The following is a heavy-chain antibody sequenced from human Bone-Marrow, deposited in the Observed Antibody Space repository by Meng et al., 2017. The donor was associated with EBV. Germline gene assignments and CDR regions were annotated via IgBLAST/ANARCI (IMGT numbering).Heavy chain of an antibody. V-gene: IGHV1-69*01. D-gene: IGHD3-10*01. CDR2: LIPMSGAP. J-gene: IGHJ4*02. CDR1: GGTFSSDA. Sequence: QVQLVQSGAEVKKPGSSVKVSCNTSGGTFSSDAISWVRQAPGQGLVWLGGLIPMSGAPYYAQNFQGRVTITADESTSTHYMELSNLRSEDTAMYYCASESGRGFTPDYWGQGTLVTVSS. CDR3: ASESGRGFTPDY.